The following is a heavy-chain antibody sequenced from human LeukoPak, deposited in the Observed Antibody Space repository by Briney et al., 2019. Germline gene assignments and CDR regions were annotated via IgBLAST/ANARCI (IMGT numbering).Heavy chain of an antibody. D-gene: IGHD5-18*01. CDR2: ISGSGGTT. CDR3: AHVLDTARGVMDY. V-gene: IGHV3-23*01. Sequence: GGSLRLSCAASGFTFSSYAMSWVRQAPGKGLEWVSAISGSGGTTYYADSVKGRFTISRDNSKNTLYLQMNSLRAEDTAAYYCAHVLDTARGVMDYWGQGTLVTVSP. J-gene: IGHJ4*02. CDR1: GFTFSSYA.